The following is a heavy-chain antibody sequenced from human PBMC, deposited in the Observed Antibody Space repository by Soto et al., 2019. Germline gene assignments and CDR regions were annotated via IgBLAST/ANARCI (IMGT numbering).Heavy chain of an antibody. CDR2: IYSGGST. J-gene: IGHJ3*02. CDR3: AREPASRAFDI. V-gene: IGHV3-66*01. Sequence: GGSLRLSCAASGFTVSSNYMSWVRQAPGKGLEWVSVIYSGGSTYYADSVKGRFTISRDNSKNTLYLQMNSLRAEDTAVYYCAREPASRAFDIWGQGTMVTVSS. CDR1: GFTVSSNY.